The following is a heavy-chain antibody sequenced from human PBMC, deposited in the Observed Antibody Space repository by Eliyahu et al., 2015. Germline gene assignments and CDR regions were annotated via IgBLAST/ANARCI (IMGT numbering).Heavy chain of an antibody. CDR2: IYYSGST. Sequence: QVQLQESGPGLVKPSQTLSLTCXVSGXSXSSGDYYWSWIRXPPGKGLEWIGYIYYSGSTYYNPSLKSRVTISVDTSKNQFSLKLSSVTAADTAVYYCAGHSSSPSGFDYWGQGTLVTVSS. D-gene: IGHD6-6*01. CDR3: AGHSSSPSGFDY. CDR1: GXSXSSGDYY. V-gene: IGHV4-30-4*01. J-gene: IGHJ4*02.